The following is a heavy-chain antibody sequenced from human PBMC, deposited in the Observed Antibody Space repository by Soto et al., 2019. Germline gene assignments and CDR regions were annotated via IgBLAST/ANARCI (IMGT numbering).Heavy chain of an antibody. CDR1: GGSISSYY. Sequence: SETLSLTCTVSGGSISSYYWSWIRQPPGKGLEWIGYIYYSGSTNYNPSLKSRVTISVDTSKNQFSLKLSSVTAADTAVYYRARDRRSSSWYLSGMDVWGQGTTVTVSS. D-gene: IGHD6-13*01. CDR2: IYYSGST. CDR3: ARDRRSSSWYLSGMDV. V-gene: IGHV4-59*01. J-gene: IGHJ6*02.